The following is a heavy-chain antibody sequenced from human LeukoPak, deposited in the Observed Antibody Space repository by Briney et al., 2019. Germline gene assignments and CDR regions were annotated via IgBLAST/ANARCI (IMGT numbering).Heavy chain of an antibody. V-gene: IGHV4-59*01. Sequence: SSETLSLTCSVSGASMKNSFWSWIRQPPGKGLEWIGYISDSGNTNYNPSLKSRVTFSIDTSKGQFYLNLRSVTAADTALYFRARNRFYLTGAYYFDPWGRGTQVTVSS. CDR3: ARNRFYLTGAYYFDP. J-gene: IGHJ5*02. CDR2: ISDSGNT. D-gene: IGHD3-22*01. CDR1: GASMKNSF.